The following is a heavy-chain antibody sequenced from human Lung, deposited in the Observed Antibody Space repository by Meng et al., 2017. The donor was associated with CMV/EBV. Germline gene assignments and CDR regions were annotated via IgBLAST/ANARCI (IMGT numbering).Heavy chain of an antibody. CDR1: GYTFIGYD. CDR2: INPKSGGT. V-gene: IGHV1-2*02. Sequence: SVXVSXXASGYTFIGYDLHWVRQAPGQGLEWMGWINPKSGGTNYAQRFQGRVTMTRDTSINTVYMELRRLRSDDTAVYFCAKSLYTNYYSTYYGLDFWGQGTXVTVAS. CDR3: AKSLYTNYYSTYYGLDF. D-gene: IGHD3-22*01. J-gene: IGHJ6*02.